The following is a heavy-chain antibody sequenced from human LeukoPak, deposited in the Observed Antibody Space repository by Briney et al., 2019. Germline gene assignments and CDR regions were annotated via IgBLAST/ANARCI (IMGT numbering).Heavy chain of an antibody. D-gene: IGHD2-15*01. CDR3: AKDRGGVVVAAAYNWFDP. CDR1: GGSISSGGYY. V-gene: IGHV3-23*01. J-gene: IGHJ5*02. CDR2: ISGSGGST. Sequence: LSLTCTVSGGSISSGGYYWSWIRQHPGKGLEWVSAISGSGGSTYYADSVKGRFTISRDNSKNTLYLQMNSLRAEDTAVYYCAKDRGGVVVAAAYNWFDPWGQGTLVTVSS.